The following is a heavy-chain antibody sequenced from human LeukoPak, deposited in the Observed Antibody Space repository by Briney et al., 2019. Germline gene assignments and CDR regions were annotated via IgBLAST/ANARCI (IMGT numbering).Heavy chain of an antibody. CDR1: GYTFTSYA. D-gene: IGHD6-19*01. J-gene: IGHJ4*02. CDR3: AREGAVAGTRYFDY. Sequence: ASVKVSCKASGYTFTSYAMNWVRQAPGQGLEWMGWINTNTGNPTYAQGFTGRFVFSLDTSVSTAYLQISRLKAEDTAVYYCAREGAVAGTRYFDYWGQGTLVTVSS. CDR2: INTNTGNP. V-gene: IGHV7-4-1*02.